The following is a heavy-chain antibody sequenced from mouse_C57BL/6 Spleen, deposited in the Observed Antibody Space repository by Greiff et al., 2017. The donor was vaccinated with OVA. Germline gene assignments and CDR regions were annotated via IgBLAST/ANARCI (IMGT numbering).Heavy chain of an antibody. CDR2: ISSGGDYI. CDR1: GFTFSSYA. CDR3: TRAYYGSSPYYVDD. J-gene: IGHJ2*01. Sequence: EVKLVESGEGLVKPGGSLKLSCAASGFTFSSYAMSWVRQTPEKRLEWVAYISSGGDYIYYADPVKGRFTISRDNARNTLYLQMSSLKSEDTAMYYCTRAYYGSSPYYVDDWGQGTTLTVSS. D-gene: IGHD1-1*01. V-gene: IGHV5-9-1*02.